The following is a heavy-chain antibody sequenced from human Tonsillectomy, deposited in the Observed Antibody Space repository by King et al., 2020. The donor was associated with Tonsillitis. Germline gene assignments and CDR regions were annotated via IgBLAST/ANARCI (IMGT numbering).Heavy chain of an antibody. CDR2: ISGSGGST. CDR1: GFTFSSSA. V-gene: IGHV3-23*04. Sequence: QLVQSGGGLVQPGGSLRLSCAASGFTFSSSAMAWVRQAPGKGLEWVSGISGSGGSTYYADSVKGRFTISRDNSKNTLYLQMNILGAEDTARYYWEKVVTTAMVYYFDYWGQGTLVTVSS. J-gene: IGHJ4*02. D-gene: IGHD5-18*01. CDR3: EKVVTTAMVYYFDY.